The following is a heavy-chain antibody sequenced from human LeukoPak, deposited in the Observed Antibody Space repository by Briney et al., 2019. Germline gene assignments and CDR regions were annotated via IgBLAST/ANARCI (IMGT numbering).Heavy chain of an antibody. Sequence: GGSLRLSCTASGFTFSSYSMNWVRQAPGKGLEWVSSISSSSSYIYYADSLKGRFTISRDNAKNSLYLQMNSLRAEDTAIYYCARGGSSVWSCDYWGQGTLVTVSS. CDR2: ISSSSSYI. J-gene: IGHJ4*02. V-gene: IGHV3-21*01. CDR1: GFTFSSYS. D-gene: IGHD6-13*01. CDR3: ARGGSSVWSCDY.